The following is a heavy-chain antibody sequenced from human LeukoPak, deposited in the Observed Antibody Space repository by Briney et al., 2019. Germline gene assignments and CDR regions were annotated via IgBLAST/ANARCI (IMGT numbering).Heavy chain of an antibody. CDR1: GFTFDDYA. J-gene: IGHJ5*02. D-gene: IGHD3-10*01. CDR3: VKDMWTLNDMVRGVPIDP. V-gene: IGHV3-9*01. Sequence: PGGSLRLSCAASGFTFDDYAMHWVRQAPGKGLEWVSGISWNSGSIGYADSVKGRFTISRDNAKNSLYLQMNSLRAEDTALYYCVKDMWTLNDMVRGVPIDPWGQGTLVTVSS. CDR2: ISWNSGSI.